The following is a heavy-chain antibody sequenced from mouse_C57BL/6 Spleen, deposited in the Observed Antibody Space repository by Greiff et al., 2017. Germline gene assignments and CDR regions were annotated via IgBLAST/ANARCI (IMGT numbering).Heavy chain of an antibody. J-gene: IGHJ3*01. CDR1: GYTFTDYE. CDR3: TRSRDYPFAY. CDR2: IDPETGGT. Sequence: LVESGAELVRPGASVTLSCKASGYTFTDYEMHWVKQTPVHGLEWIGAIDPETGGTAYNQKFKGKAILTADKSSSTAYMELRSLTSEDSAVYYGTRSRDYPFAYWGQGTLVTVSA. V-gene: IGHV1-15*01. D-gene: IGHD2-4*01.